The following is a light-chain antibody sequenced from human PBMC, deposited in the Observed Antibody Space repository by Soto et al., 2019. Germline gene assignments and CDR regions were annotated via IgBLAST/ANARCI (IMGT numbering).Light chain of an antibody. CDR3: QVWDSSSDHSRV. CDR2: YDS. CDR1: NIGSKS. J-gene: IGLJ2*01. V-gene: IGLV3-21*04. Sequence: SYELTQPPSVSVVPGKTARITCGGNNIGSKSVHWYQQKPGQAPVLVIYYDSDRPSGIPERFSGSNSGNTATLTISRVEAGDEADYYCQVWDSSSDHSRVFGGGTKVTVL.